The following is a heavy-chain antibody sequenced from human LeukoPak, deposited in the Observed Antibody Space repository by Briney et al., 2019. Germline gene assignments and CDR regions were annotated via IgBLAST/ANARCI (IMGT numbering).Heavy chain of an antibody. CDR1: GYTFTSYG. CDR3: ARSSSPVAVSDP. J-gene: IGHJ5*02. Sequence: ASVKVSCKASGYTFTSYGFTWVRQAPGQGLEWMGWISAFDGDTKYPQNLQGRVTMTTDTSTSTAYMELRSLISDDTAVYYCARSSSPVAVSDPWGQGTLVTVS. V-gene: IGHV1-18*01. CDR2: ISAFDGDT. D-gene: IGHD2-2*01.